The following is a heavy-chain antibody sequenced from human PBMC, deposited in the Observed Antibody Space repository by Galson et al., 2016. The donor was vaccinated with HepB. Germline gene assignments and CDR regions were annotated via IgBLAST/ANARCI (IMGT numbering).Heavy chain of an antibody. Sequence: SLRLSCAASGFTFSNFGMHWLRQAPGKGLEWVAVIWFDGSIQYYADSVKGRFTISRDNSKNTLYLQMSSLRVEDTAVYYCARDKHTTGWDGGGYWGQGTLVTVSS. CDR1: GFTFSNFG. J-gene: IGHJ4*02. CDR3: ARDKHTTGWDGGGY. D-gene: IGHD6-19*01. CDR2: IWFDGSIQ. V-gene: IGHV3-33*01.